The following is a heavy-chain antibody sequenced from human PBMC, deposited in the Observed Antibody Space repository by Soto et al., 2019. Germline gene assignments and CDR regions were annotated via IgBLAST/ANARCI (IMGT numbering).Heavy chain of an antibody. CDR3: ARDPRQQLPDDAFDI. V-gene: IGHV3-30-3*01. CDR2: ISYDGSNK. D-gene: IGHD6-13*01. CDR1: GFTFSSYA. J-gene: IGHJ3*02. Sequence: LRLSCAASGFTFSSYAMHWVRQAPGRGLEWVAVISYDGSNKYYADSVKGRFTISRDNSKNTLYLQMNSLRAEDTAVYYCARDPRQQLPDDAFDIWGQGTMVTVSS.